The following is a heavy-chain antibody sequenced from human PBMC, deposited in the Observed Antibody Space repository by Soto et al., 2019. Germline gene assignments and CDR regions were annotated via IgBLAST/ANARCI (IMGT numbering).Heavy chain of an antibody. CDR3: AKDNGYSSSWYLRAVGWFDP. D-gene: IGHD6-13*01. Sequence: QVQLVESGGGVVQPGRSLRLSCAASGFTFSSYGMHWVRPAPGKGLEWVAVISYDGSNKYYADSVKGRFTISRDNSKNTLYRQMNSLRAEDTAVYYCAKDNGYSSSWYLRAVGWFDPWGQGTLVTVSS. V-gene: IGHV3-30*18. CDR1: GFTFSSYG. CDR2: ISYDGSNK. J-gene: IGHJ5*02.